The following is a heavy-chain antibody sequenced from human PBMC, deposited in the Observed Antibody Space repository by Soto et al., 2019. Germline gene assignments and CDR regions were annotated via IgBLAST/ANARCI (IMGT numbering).Heavy chain of an antibody. CDR1: GFTFSGSA. J-gene: IGHJ6*02. CDR2: IRSKANSYAT. CDR3: TRITIFGVVIMGNYYSYGMDV. V-gene: IGHV3-73*02. Sequence: EVQLVESGGGLVQPGGSLKLSCAASGFTFSGSAMHWVRQASGKGLEWVGRIRSKANSYATAYAASVKGRFTISRDDSKNTAYLQMHSLKTEDTAVYYCTRITIFGVVIMGNYYSYGMDVWGQGTTVTVSS. D-gene: IGHD3-3*01.